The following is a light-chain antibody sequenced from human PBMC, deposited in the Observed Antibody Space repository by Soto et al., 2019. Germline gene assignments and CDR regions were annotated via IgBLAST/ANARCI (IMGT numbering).Light chain of an antibody. CDR3: CSYAGSSTVV. CDR2: EGS. V-gene: IGLV2-23*01. J-gene: IGLJ2*01. CDR1: SSGVGSYNL. Sequence: QSALTQPASVSGSPGQSITISCTGTSSGVGSYNLVSWYQQHPGKAPKLMIYEGSKRPSGVSNRVSGSKSGNTASLTISGLQAEDEADYYCCSYAGSSTVVFGGGTKLTVL.